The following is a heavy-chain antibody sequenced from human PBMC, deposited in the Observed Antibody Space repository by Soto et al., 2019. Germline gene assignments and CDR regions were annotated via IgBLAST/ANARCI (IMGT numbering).Heavy chain of an antibody. CDR1: GDSVSNDNYY. CDR3: ARSQRGRTAFTFDY. Sequence: AETLSLTCAVSGDSVSNDNYYWCWIRPPPGKGLEWIGYIYYSGTTNYNSYLKSRLSLSVDMSKNQFSLKLASVTAADAAVYFCARSQRGRTAFTFDYWGQGALVTVSS. J-gene: IGHJ4*02. CDR2: IYYSGTT. V-gene: IGHV4-61*01. D-gene: IGHD3-16*01.